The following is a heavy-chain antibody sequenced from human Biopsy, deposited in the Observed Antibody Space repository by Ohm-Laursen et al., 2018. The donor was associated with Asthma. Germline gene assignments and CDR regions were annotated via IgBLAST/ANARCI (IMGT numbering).Heavy chain of an antibody. D-gene: IGHD2-8*01. Sequence: SSVKVSCKASGGTFSRYAISWVRQAPGQGLEWMGGIIPIFGTSNYAQKFQGRVTFTADESTSSAYMELSSLRSEDSAVYYCAREVSTVYYGYYYFAMDVWGQGTTVTVSS. CDR3: AREVSTVYYGYYYFAMDV. CDR1: GGTFSRYA. V-gene: IGHV1-69*01. CDR2: IIPIFGTS. J-gene: IGHJ6*02.